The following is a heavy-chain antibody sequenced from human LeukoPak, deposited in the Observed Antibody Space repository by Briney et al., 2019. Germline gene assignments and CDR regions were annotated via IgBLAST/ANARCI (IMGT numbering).Heavy chain of an antibody. CDR2: IVVGSGNT. V-gene: IGHV1-58*02. D-gene: IGHD3-10*01. Sequence: SVKVSCKASGFTFTSSAMQWVRQARGQRLEWIGWIVVGSGNTNYAQKFQERVTITRDMSTSTAYMELSSLRSEDTAVYYCAASRDYYGSDPEFDYWGQGTLVTVSS. CDR3: AASRDYYGSDPEFDY. J-gene: IGHJ4*02. CDR1: GFTFTSSA.